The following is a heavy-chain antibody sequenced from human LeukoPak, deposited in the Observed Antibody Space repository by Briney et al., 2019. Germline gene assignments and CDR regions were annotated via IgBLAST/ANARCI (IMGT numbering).Heavy chain of an antibody. J-gene: IGHJ5*02. Sequence: GGSLRLSCAASGFTFSTYWMHWVRQAPGKGLVWVSRINSDGSSVTYADSVKGRFTISRDNAKNTLYLQMNSLRVEDTAIYYCARGPISSNPGTWGQGTLVTVSS. CDR3: ARGPISSNPGT. CDR1: GFTFSTYW. CDR2: INSDGSSV. D-gene: IGHD2-2*01. V-gene: IGHV3-74*01.